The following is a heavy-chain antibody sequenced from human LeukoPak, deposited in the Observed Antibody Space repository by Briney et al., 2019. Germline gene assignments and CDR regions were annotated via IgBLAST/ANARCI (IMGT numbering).Heavy chain of an antibody. CDR2: IYHSGST. Sequence: PSETLSLTCAVSGYSISSGYYWGWIRQPPGKGLEWIGSIYHSGSTYYNPPLKSRVTVSVDTSKNQFSLKLSSVTAADTAVYYCARRFDDGNFDYWGQGTLVTVSS. CDR3: ARRFDDGNFDY. CDR1: GYSISSGYY. J-gene: IGHJ4*02. D-gene: IGHD5-24*01. V-gene: IGHV4-38-2*01.